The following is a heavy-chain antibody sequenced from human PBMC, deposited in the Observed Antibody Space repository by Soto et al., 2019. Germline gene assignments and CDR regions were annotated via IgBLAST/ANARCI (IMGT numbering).Heavy chain of an antibody. V-gene: IGHV3-30-3*01. CDR2: ISYDGSNK. CDR3: SRNRHTSGPLGF. J-gene: IGHJ1*01. CDR1: GFTFSSYA. Sequence: GGSLRLSCAASGFTFSSYAMRWVRQAPGKGLEWVAVISYDGSNKYYADSVKGRFTISRDNSEYALYVQRISLRAEGRAVYYCSRNRHTSGPLGFWSQAALVTVSS. D-gene: IGHD3-22*01.